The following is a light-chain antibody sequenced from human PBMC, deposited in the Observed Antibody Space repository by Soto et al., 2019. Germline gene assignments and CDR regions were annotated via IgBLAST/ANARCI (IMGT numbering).Light chain of an antibody. CDR3: QQIYSIPIT. Sequence: DIQMTQSPFSLSASVSDRVTITCRTSQSISSDFNWYQQKAGKAPKLLIYAASSLQSGVPSRFSGSGSGTHFTLTISSLQPEDFATYYCQQIYSIPITFGQGIRLEIK. V-gene: IGKV1-39*01. CDR1: QSISSD. CDR2: AAS. J-gene: IGKJ5*01.